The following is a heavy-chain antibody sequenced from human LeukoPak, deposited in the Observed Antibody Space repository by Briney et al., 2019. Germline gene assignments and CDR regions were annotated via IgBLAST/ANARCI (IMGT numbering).Heavy chain of an antibody. Sequence: HPGGSLRLSCAASGFTFSSDWIHWVRQAPGKGLVWVSRINGDGSSTDYADSVKGRFTISRDNAKNSLYLQMNSLRAEDTAVFYCAGTRLARRTDAFDIWGQGTMVTVSS. CDR2: INGDGSST. D-gene: IGHD1-7*01. V-gene: IGHV3-74*01. J-gene: IGHJ3*02. CDR1: GFTFSSDW. CDR3: AGTRLARRTDAFDI.